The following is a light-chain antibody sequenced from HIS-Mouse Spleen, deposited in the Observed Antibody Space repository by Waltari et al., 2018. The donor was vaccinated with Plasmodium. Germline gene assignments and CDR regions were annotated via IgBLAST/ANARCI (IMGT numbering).Light chain of an antibody. J-gene: IGKJ3*01. CDR2: GAS. CDR3: QQYGSSLFT. Sequence: DIVLTQSPGTLSLSPGDRAPLSCRASQSVSSSYLAWYQQKPGQAPRLLIYGASSRATGIPDRCSGSGSGTDFTLTISRLEPEDFAVYYCQQYGSSLFTFGPGTKVDIK. V-gene: IGKV3-20*01. CDR1: QSVSSSY.